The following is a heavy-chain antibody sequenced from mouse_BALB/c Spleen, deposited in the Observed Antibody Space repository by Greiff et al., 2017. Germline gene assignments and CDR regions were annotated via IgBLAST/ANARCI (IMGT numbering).Heavy chain of an antibody. CDR1: GYTFTSYW. CDR2: IYPGNSDT. D-gene: IGHD1-1*01. CDR3: TGYYGSSYDAMDY. J-gene: IGHJ4*01. Sequence: VQLKQSGTVLARPGASVKMSCKASGYTFTSYWMHWVKQRPGQGLEWIGAIYPGNSDTSYNQKFKGKAKLTAVTSTSTAYMELSSLTNEDSAVYYCTGYYGSSYDAMDYWGQGTSVTVSS. V-gene: IGHV1-5*01.